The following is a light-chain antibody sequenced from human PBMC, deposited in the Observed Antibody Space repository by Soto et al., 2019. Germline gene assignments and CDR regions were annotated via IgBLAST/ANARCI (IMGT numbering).Light chain of an antibody. J-gene: IGKJ1*01. CDR1: QNVMSN. V-gene: IGKV3D-15*01. CDR3: QQYSRGPQA. Sequence: EIVLTQSPANLSVSPGGRATLSCRASQNVMSNLAWYPQRPGRAPMLLVYGAITRATDAPPRFRGSGSGTEFSLTISSLQSEDFATYYCQQYSRGPQAFGEGA. CDR2: GAI.